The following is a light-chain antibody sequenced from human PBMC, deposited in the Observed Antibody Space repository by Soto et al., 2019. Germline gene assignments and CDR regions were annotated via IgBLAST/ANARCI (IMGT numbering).Light chain of an antibody. Sequence: QSVLTQPPSVSAAPGQTVTISCSGSSSNIGNHYVAWYQKLPGTAPKLLIYENDKRPSVIPDRISGSKSGTSATLGITGLQTEDEADYYCGTWDTRLSVLYVFGTGTKLTVL. CDR3: GTWDTRLSVLYV. J-gene: IGLJ1*01. V-gene: IGLV1-51*01. CDR2: END. CDR1: SSNIGNHY.